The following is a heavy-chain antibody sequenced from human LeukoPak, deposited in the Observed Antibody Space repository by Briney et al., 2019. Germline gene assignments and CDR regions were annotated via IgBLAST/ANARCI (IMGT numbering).Heavy chain of an antibody. CDR2: ISSSGSPI. V-gene: IGHV3-48*02. CDR1: GFTFSTYS. CDR3: VRCIGSCYYEE. D-gene: IGHD3-22*01. J-gene: IGHJ4*02. Sequence: GGSLRLSCTASGFTFSTYSMNWVRQAPGKGLEWLSYISSSGSPIHYADSVKGRFIVSRDNAKNSLYLQMNNLRDEDTAVYYCVRCIGSCYYEEWGQGTLVTVSS.